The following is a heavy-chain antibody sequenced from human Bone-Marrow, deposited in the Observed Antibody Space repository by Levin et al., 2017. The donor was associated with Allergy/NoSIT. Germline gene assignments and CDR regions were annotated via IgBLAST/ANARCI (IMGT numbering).Heavy chain of an antibody. CDR1: GFNFSTYG. CDR3: ANSLRGSGWYFPY. D-gene: IGHD6-19*01. V-gene: IGHV3-23*01. CDR2: ISGSGDGT. Sequence: PGGSLRLSCAASGFNFSTYGMSWVRQAPGKGLEWVSLISGSGDGTYFADSVKGRFTLSRDNSKNTLYLQMNSLRAEDTAVYYCANSLRGSGWYFPYWGQGALVTVSS. J-gene: IGHJ4*02.